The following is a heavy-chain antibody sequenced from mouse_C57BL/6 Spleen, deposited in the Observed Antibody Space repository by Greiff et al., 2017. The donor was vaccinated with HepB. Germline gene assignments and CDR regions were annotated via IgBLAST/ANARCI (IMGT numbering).Heavy chain of an antibody. D-gene: IGHD1-1*01. J-gene: IGHJ3*01. V-gene: IGHV1-54*01. Sequence: QVQLQQSGAELVRPGTSVKVSCKASGYAFTNYLIEWVKQRPGQGLEWIGVINPGSGGTNYNEKFKGKATLTADKSSSTAYMQLSSLTSEDSAVYFCARSGGTTGAYWGQGTLVTVSA. CDR3: ARSGGTTGAY. CDR2: INPGSGGT. CDR1: GYAFTNYL.